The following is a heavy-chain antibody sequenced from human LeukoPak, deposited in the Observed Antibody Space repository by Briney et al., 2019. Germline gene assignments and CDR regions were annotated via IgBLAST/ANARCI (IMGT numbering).Heavy chain of an antibody. D-gene: IGHD1-1*01. Sequence: GGSLRLSCTASGFPFIEYSMNWVRQAPGKGLEWISYIGIDSGNTKYADSVRGRFTISTDKAKNSLYLQMNSLRVEDTAVYYCARDHNYAFDNWGQGALVSVAS. CDR1: GFPFIEYS. CDR2: IGIDSGNT. V-gene: IGHV3-48*01. CDR3: ARDHNYAFDN. J-gene: IGHJ4*02.